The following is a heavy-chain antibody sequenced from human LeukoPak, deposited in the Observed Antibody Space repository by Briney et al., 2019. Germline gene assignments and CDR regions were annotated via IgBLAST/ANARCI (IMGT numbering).Heavy chain of an antibody. Sequence: SETLSLTCAVSGGSISSGGYSWSWIRQPPGKGLEWIGYIYHSGSTYYNPSLKSRVTISVDRSKNQFSLKLSSVTAADTAVYCCARRRYDSSGITKLIYYFDYWGQGTLVTVSS. J-gene: IGHJ4*02. CDR1: GGSISSGGYS. CDR2: IYHSGST. V-gene: IGHV4-30-2*01. CDR3: ARRRYDSSGITKLIYYFDY. D-gene: IGHD3-22*01.